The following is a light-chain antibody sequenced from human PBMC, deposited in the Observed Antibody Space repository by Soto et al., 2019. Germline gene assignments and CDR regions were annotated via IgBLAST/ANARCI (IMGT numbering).Light chain of an antibody. CDR3: GADHGSGSNFVV. J-gene: IGLJ2*01. Sequence: QSVLTQPPSASASLGASVTLTCTLSSGYSNYKVDWYQQRPGKGPRFVMRVGTGGIVGSKGDGIPDRFSVLGSGLNRYLTIKNSQEEDESDYDCGADHGSGSNFVVFGGGTQRTVL. V-gene: IGLV9-49*01. CDR2: VGTGGIVG. CDR1: SGYSNYK.